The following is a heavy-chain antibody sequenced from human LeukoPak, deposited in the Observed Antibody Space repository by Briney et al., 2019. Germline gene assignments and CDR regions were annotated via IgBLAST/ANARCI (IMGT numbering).Heavy chain of an antibody. D-gene: IGHD3-10*01. CDR3: ARGYGPGSYYTPYYYYYGMDV. Sequence: SETLSLTCTVSGGSISSYYWSWIRQPPGKGLEWIGYIYYSGSTNYNPSLKSRVTISVDTSKNQFSLKLSSVTAADTAVYYCARGYGPGSYYTPYYYYYGMDVWGQGTTVTVSS. CDR2: IYYSGST. J-gene: IGHJ6*02. CDR1: GGSISSYY. V-gene: IGHV4-59*01.